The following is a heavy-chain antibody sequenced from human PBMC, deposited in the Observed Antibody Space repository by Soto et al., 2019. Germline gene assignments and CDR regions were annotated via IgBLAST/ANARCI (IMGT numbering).Heavy chain of an antibody. D-gene: IGHD3-10*01. J-gene: IGHJ5*02. CDR3: ARVKSGSYDWFDP. V-gene: IGHV3-74*01. CDR2: INTDGSRT. CDR1: GFTFGNYW. Sequence: PGGSLRLSCAASGFTFGNYWMHWVRQAPGKGLMWVSRINTDGSRTTYADSVKGRFAISRDNAKNTVYLQMNSLRAEDTAVYYCARVKSGSYDWFDPWGQGTLVTVPQ.